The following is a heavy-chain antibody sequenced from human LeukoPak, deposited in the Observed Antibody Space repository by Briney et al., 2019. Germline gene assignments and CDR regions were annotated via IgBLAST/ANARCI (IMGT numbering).Heavy chain of an antibody. CDR3: ARHSRDGYNYGDY. Sequence: SETLSLTCAVYGGSFSGYYWSWIRQPPGKGLEWIGEINHSGSTNYNPSLKSRVTILVDRSKNQFSLKLSSVTAADTAVYYCARHSRDGYNYGDYWGQGTLVTVSS. CDR2: INHSGST. J-gene: IGHJ4*02. CDR1: GGSFSGYY. V-gene: IGHV4-34*01. D-gene: IGHD5-24*01.